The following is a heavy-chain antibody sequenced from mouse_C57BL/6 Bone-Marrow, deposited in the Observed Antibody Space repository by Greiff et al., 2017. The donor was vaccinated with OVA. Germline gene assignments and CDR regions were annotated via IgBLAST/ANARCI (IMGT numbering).Heavy chain of an antibody. CDR3: ARRDGNYPSW. CDR1: GYTFTSYW. CDR2: IYPSDSET. D-gene: IGHD2-1*01. Sequence: QVQLQQPGAELVRPGSSVKLSCKASGYTFTSYWMDWVKQRPGQGLEWIGNIYPSDSETHYNQKFKDKATLTVDQSSSTAYMQLSSLTSEDSAVYYCARRDGNYPSWWGQGTLVTVSA. J-gene: IGHJ3*02. V-gene: IGHV1-61*01.